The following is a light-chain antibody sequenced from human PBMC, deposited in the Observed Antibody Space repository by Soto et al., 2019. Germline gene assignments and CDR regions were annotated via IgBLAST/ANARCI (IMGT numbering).Light chain of an antibody. J-gene: IGKJ1*01. V-gene: IGKV1-5*03. CDR1: QSIRND. Sequence: IQMTQSPSSLSASVGDRVTITCRASQSIRNDLGWYQQKPGKAPKVLIYKVSNLQRGVPSRFSGSGSGTEFTLTISGLQPDDFATYYCQHYKFFPWTFGQGTRVEIK. CDR3: QHYKFFPWT. CDR2: KVS.